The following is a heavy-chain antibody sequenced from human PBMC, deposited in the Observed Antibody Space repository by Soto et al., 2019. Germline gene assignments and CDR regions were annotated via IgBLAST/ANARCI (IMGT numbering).Heavy chain of an antibody. D-gene: IGHD5-18*01. CDR2: ISSSSSYI. J-gene: IGHJ4*02. CDR1: GFTFSSYS. V-gene: IGHV3-21*01. Sequence: PGGSLRLSCAASGFTFSSYSMNWVRQAPGKGLEWVSSISSSSSYIYYADSVKGRFTISRDNAKNSLYLQMNSLRAEDTAVYYCARVRGDRLWLPFDYWGQGTLVTVSS. CDR3: ARVRGDRLWLPFDY.